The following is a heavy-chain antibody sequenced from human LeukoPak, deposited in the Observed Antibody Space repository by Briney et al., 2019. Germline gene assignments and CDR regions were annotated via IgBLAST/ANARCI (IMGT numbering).Heavy chain of an antibody. CDR2: INPNSGGT. Sequence: GASVKVSCKASGYTFSGNYIHWVRQAPGQGLEWMGWINPNSGGTNYAQKFQGRVTMTRDTSISTAYMELSRLRSDDTAVYYCARAYYCYMDVWGKGTTVTISS. J-gene: IGHJ6*03. CDR1: GYTFSGNY. CDR3: ARAYYCYMDV. V-gene: IGHV1-2*02.